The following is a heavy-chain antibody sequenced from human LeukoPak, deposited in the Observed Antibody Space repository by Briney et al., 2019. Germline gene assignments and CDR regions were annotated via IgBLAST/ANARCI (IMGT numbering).Heavy chain of an antibody. V-gene: IGHV3-23*01. CDR2: ISGSGGST. D-gene: IGHD4-23*01. J-gene: IGHJ4*02. CDR3: AKDLGYGGNSGIDY. Sequence: GGSLRLSCAASGFTFSSYAMSWARQAPGKGLEWVSGISGSGGSTYYADSVKGRFTISRDNSKNTVYLQMNSLRADDTAVYYCAKDLGYGGNSGIDYWGQGTLVTVSS. CDR1: GFTFSSYA.